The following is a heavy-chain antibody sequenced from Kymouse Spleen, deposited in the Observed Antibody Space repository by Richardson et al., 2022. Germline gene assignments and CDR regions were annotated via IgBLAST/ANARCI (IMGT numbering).Heavy chain of an antibody. CDR3: ARCIAAAGTDYYGMDV. J-gene: IGHJ6*02. Sequence: QVQLQQWGAGLLKPSETLSLTCAVYGGSFSGYYWSWIRQPPGKGLEWIGEINHSGSTNYNPSLKSRVTISVDTSKNQFSLKLSSVTAADTAVYYCARCIAAAGTDYYGMDVWGQGTTVTVSS. CDR1: GGSFSGYY. D-gene: IGHD6-13*01. V-gene: IGHV4-34*01. CDR2: INHSGST.